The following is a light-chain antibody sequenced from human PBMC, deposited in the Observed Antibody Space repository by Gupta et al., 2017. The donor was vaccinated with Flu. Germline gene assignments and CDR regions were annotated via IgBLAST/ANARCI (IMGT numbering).Light chain of an antibody. CDR3: QQYDTYPCT. J-gene: IGKJ2*02. CDR1: QSISNW. CDR2: KAS. Sequence: GDRVTIPGRAIQSISNWLACYQQKPGKATKVLIYKASSLESGVPSRFSGSGSGTEFTLTISRLQPDDFAAYYCQQYDTYPCTFGQGTKLEI. V-gene: IGKV1-5*03.